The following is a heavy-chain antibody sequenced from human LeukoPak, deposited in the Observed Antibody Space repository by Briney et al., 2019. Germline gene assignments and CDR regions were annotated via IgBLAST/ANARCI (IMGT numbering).Heavy chain of an antibody. Sequence: ASVKVSCKVSGYTLTELSMHWVRQAPGKGLEWMGGFDPEDGETIYAQKFQGRVTMTEDTSTDTAYMELSSLRSEDTAVYYCPTMYGRRRTDYSVSSGYYYYFDYWGQGTLVTVSS. CDR2: FDPEDGET. V-gene: IGHV1-24*01. D-gene: IGHD3-22*01. CDR1: GYTLTELS. J-gene: IGHJ4*02. CDR3: PTMYGRRRTDYSVSSGYYYYFDY.